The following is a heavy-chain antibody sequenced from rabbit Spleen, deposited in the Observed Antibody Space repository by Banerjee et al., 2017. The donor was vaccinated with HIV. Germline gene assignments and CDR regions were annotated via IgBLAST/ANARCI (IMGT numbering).Heavy chain of an antibody. CDR3: TRDAGTGDYIDVYFSL. V-gene: IGHV1S45*01. CDR1: GFSFSSTYW. D-gene: IGHD8-1*01. J-gene: IGHJ4*01. Sequence: EESGGGLVQPEGSLTLTCTASGFSFSSTYWICWVRQAPGKGLEWIACIDDVDGSTYYATWAKGRFSSSKASSTTVTLQMTSLTAADTATYFCTRDAGTGDYIDVYFSLWGPGTLVTVS. CDR2: IDDVDGST.